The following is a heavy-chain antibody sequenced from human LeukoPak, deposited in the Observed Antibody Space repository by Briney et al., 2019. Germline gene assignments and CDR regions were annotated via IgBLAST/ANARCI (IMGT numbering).Heavy chain of an antibody. CDR3: SRDTFGDSDY. J-gene: IGHJ4*02. V-gene: IGHV3-74*01. CDR1: GFTFSSNW. Sequence: GGSLRLSCGASGFTFSSNWMHWVRQVPGKGLVWVSRIYPYGTGISYADSVEGRFTISRDNAKNTLYLQMNSLRADDTAVYYCSRDTFGDSDYWGQGTLVTVSS. D-gene: IGHD3-10*01. CDR2: IYPYGTGI.